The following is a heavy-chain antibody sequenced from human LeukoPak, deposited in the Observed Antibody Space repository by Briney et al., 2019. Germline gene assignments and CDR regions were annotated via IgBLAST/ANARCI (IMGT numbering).Heavy chain of an antibody. D-gene: IGHD5-24*01. Sequence: SETLSLTCTVSGGSISSSSYYWGWIRQPPGKGLEWIGGIYYSGSTYYNPSLKSRVTISVDTSKNQFSLKLSSVTAADTAVYYCARDHKMATIYHWGQGTLVTVSS. J-gene: IGHJ4*02. CDR2: IYYSGST. V-gene: IGHV4-39*07. CDR3: ARDHKMATIYH. CDR1: GGSISSSSYY.